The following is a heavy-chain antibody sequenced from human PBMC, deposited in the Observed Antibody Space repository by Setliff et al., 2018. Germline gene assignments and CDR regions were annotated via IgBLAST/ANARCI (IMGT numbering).Heavy chain of an antibody. J-gene: IGHJ6*03. Sequence: TLVNPTQTLTLTCTFSGFSLSTSGMCVSWIRQPPGKALEWLARIDWDDDKYYSTSLKTRLTISKDTSKNQVVLTMTNMDPVDTATYYCARIRPDYDFWSGYYGAYYYYYMDVWGKGTTVTVSS. D-gene: IGHD3-3*01. CDR1: GFSLSTSGMC. V-gene: IGHV2-70*11. CDR3: ARIRPDYDFWSGYYGAYYYYYMDV. CDR2: IDWDDDK.